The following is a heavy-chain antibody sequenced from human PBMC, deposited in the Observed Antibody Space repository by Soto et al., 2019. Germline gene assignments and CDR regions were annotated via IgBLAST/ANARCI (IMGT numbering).Heavy chain of an antibody. V-gene: IGHV4-39*01. D-gene: IGHD3-9*01. J-gene: IGHJ4*02. CDR1: GGSISSSSYY. CDR3: ASLPDWGLCNS. Sequence: QLQLQESGPGLVKPSETLSLTCTVSGGSISSSSYYWGWIRQPPGKGLEWIGSIYYSGSTYYNPSLKSRVTISVDTCKNQFSLKLTSVTAADTAVYYCASLPDWGLCNSWGQGTLVTVSS. CDR2: IYYSGST.